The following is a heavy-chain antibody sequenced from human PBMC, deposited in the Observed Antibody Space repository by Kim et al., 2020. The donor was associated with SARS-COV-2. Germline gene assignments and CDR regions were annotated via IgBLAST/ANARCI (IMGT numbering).Heavy chain of an antibody. J-gene: IGHJ6*02. D-gene: IGHD1-26*01. CDR2: IIPIFGTA. CDR3: ARSFSRPGRLGGMDV. CDR1: GGTFSSYA. Sequence: SVKVSCKASGGTFSSYAISWVRQAPGQGLEWMGGIIPIFGTANYAQKFQGRVTITADESTSTAYMELSSLRSEDTAVYYCARSFSRPGRLGGMDVWGQGTTVTVSS. V-gene: IGHV1-69*13.